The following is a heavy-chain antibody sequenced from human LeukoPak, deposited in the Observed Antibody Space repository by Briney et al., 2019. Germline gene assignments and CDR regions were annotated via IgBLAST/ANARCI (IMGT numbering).Heavy chain of an antibody. V-gene: IGHV3-9*01. J-gene: IGHJ4*02. Sequence: GGSLRLSCAASGFTFDDYAMHWVRQAPGKGLEWVSGISWNSGSIGYADSVKGRFTISRDNAKNSLYLQMNSLRAEDTALYYCAKETSTGYCSSTSCSVYYFDYWGQGTLVTVSS. D-gene: IGHD2-2*01. CDR3: AKETSTGYCSSTSCSVYYFDY. CDR1: GFTFDDYA. CDR2: ISWNSGSI.